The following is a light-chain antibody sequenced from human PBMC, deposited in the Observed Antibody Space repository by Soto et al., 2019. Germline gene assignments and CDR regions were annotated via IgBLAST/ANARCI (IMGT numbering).Light chain of an antibody. CDR1: SSNFGARYD. Sequence: QSVLTQPPSVSGAPGQNITIFCTGSSSNFGARYDVHLYKQLPGGAPNVLIYGNTYRPSGVPDRFSGSKSGTSASLAITGLQADDEGDYFCQSYYISLAEYVFGTGTKLTVL. V-gene: IGLV1-40*01. CDR2: GNT. CDR3: QSYYISLAEYV. J-gene: IGLJ1*01.